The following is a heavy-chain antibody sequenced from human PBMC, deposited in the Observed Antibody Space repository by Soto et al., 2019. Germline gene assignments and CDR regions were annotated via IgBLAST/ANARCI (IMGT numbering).Heavy chain of an antibody. D-gene: IGHD1-26*01. CDR3: ARVGFHWFDP. J-gene: IGHJ5*02. CDR1: GGTFSSYT. Sequence: QVQLVQSGAEVKKPGSSVKVSCKASGGTFSSYTISWVRQAPGQGLEWMGRIIPILGIANYAQKLQGRVTITADNSKSTAYMELSSLRSEDTAVCYCARVGFHWFDPWGQGTLVTVSS. V-gene: IGHV1-69*02. CDR2: IIPILGIA.